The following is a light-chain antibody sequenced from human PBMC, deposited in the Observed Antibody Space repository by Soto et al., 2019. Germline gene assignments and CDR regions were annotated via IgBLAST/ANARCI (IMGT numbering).Light chain of an antibody. V-gene: IGKV1-39*01. J-gene: IGKJ5*01. CDR2: AAS. CDR1: QSISSY. CDR3: QQSYSTPT. Sequence: DIQMTHSPSTLSASVCDRVTITFRASQSISSYLNWYQQRPGKAPKLLIYAASSLQSGVPSRFSGSGSGTDFTLTISSLQPEDFATYYCQQSYSTPTFGQGTRLEIK.